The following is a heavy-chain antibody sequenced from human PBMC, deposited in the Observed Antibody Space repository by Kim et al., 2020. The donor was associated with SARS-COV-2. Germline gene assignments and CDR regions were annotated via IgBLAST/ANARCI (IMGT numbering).Heavy chain of an antibody. CDR1: GGSFSGYY. CDR3: AKKGGYSYGYVLGSNWFDP. Sequence: SETLSLTCAVYGGSFSGYYWSWIRQPPGKGLEWIGEINHSGSTNYNPSLKSRVTISVDTSKNQFSLKLSSVTAADTAVYYCAKKGGYSYGYVLGSNWFDPWGQGTLVTVSS. V-gene: IGHV4-34*01. CDR2: INHSGST. D-gene: IGHD5-18*01. J-gene: IGHJ5*02.